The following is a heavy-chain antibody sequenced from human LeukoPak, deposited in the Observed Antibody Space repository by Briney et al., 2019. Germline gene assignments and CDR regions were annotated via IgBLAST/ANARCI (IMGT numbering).Heavy chain of an antibody. CDR3: AKGGGSSWSFYHLDF. CDR2: IYYSGST. D-gene: IGHD6-13*01. J-gene: IGHJ4*02. V-gene: IGHV4-39*07. CDR1: GGSISSSSYY. Sequence: SETLSLTCTVSGGSISSSSYYWGWIRQPPGKGLEWIGSIYYSGSTYYNPSLKSRVTISVDTSKNQFSLKLSSVTAADTAVYYCAKGGGSSWSFYHLDFWGQGSQVTVSS.